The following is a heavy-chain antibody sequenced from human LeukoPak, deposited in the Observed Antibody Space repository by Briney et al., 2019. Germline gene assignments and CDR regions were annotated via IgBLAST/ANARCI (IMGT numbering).Heavy chain of an antibody. V-gene: IGHV3-30*18. CDR3: ANSVYDY. CDR1: GFTFSSYG. CDR2: ISYDGSNK. Sequence: PGGSLRLSCAASGFTFSSYGMHWVRQAPGKGLEWVAVISYDGSNKYYADSVKGRFTISRDNSKNTLYLQMNSLRAEDTAVYYRANSVYDYWGQGTLVTVSS. J-gene: IGHJ4*02. D-gene: IGHD5/OR15-5a*01.